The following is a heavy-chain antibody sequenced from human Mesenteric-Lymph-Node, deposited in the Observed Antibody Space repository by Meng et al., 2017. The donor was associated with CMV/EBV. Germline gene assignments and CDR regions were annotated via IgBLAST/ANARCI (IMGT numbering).Heavy chain of an antibody. CDR3: ARVVMAEQQLDY. Sequence: ASVKVSCKASGYKFSDYFYHWVRQAPGQGLEWMGWMNPNSGGTNYARKFQGRVTMTRDTSITTVYMELSSLRSDDTATYYCARVVMAEQQLDYWGQGTLVTVSS. CDR1: GYKFSDYF. J-gene: IGHJ4*02. CDR2: MNPNSGGT. D-gene: IGHD6-13*01. V-gene: IGHV1-2*02.